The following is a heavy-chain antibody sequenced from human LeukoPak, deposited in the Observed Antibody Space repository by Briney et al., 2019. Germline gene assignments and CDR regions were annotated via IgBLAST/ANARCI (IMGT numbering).Heavy chain of an antibody. CDR1: GYSISSGYY. CDR3: AREAITMVRGEIDY. J-gene: IGHJ4*02. CDR2: IYHSGST. Sequence: PSETLSLTCTVSGYSISSGYYWGWIRQPPGKGLEWIGSIYHSGSTYYNPSLKSRVTISVDTSKNQFSLKLSSVPAADTAVYYCAREAITMVRGEIDYWGQGTLVTVSS. D-gene: IGHD3-10*01. V-gene: IGHV4-38-2*02.